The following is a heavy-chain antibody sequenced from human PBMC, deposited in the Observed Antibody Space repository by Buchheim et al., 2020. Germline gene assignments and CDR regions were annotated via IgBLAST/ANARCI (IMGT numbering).Heavy chain of an antibody. D-gene: IGHD3-10*01. V-gene: IGHV4-34*01. CDR1: GGSFSGYY. CDR2: INHSGST. CDR3: ARFSVLYGRNSYYYYYGMDV. Sequence: QVQLQQWGAGLLKPSETLSLTCAVYGGSFSGYYWSWIRQPPGKGLEWIGEINHSGSTNYNPSLKSRVTISVDTSKNQFSLKLSSVTAADTAVYYCARFSVLYGRNSYYYYYGMDVWGQGTT. J-gene: IGHJ6*02.